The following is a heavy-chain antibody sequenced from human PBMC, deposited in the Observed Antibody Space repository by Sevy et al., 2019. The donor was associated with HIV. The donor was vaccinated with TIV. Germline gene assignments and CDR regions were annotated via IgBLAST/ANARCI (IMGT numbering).Heavy chain of an antibody. CDR2: ISYDGSNK. CDR1: GSTFSSLP. Sequence: GGSLRLSCVASGSTFSSLPMHWVRQAPGKGLEWVALISYDGSNKYYADSVKGRFTISRDNSKNTLYLQMNSLRGDDTAVYYCAKAPFYFGSGTYYEIDCWGQGTRVTVSS. J-gene: IGHJ4*02. D-gene: IGHD3-10*01. V-gene: IGHV3-30-3*01. CDR3: AKAPFYFGSGTYYEIDC.